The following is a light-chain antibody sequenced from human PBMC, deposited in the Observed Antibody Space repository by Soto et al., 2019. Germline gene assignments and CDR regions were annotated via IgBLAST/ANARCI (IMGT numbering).Light chain of an antibody. CDR3: HQYDSSSWT. CDR1: QSVRSSY. Sequence: EIVLTQSPGTLSLSPGERATLSCRASQSVRSSYLVWYQQKPGQAPRLLIYGASSRATGIPARFSGSGSGTDFTLTISRLAPEEFPVDYCHQYDSSSWTCGQGTNVEVK. J-gene: IGKJ1*01. CDR2: GAS. V-gene: IGKV3-20*01.